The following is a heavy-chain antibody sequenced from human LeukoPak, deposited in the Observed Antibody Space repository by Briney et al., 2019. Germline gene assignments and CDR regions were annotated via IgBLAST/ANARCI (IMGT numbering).Heavy chain of an antibody. CDR1: GFIFSSYS. Sequence: GGSLRLSCAASGFIFSSYSMNWVRQAPGKGLEWVSPISATGNYIYYADSVKGRFTISRDNAKNSLYLQMNSLRAEDTAVYYCARDRSGYTFDDWGQGTLVSVSS. CDR2: ISATGNYI. CDR3: ARDRSGYTFDD. J-gene: IGHJ4*02. V-gene: IGHV3-21*01. D-gene: IGHD5-18*01.